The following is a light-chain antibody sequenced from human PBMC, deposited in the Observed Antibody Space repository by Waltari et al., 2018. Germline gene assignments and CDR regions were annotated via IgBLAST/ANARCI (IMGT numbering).Light chain of an antibody. CDR2: GAS. J-gene: IGKJ1*01. CDR3: QHYVRLPAT. V-gene: IGKV3-20*01. CDR1: QSVSRS. Sequence: IVLTQSPGTPSLSPGERATLPCRASQSVSRSLAWYQQKPGQAPKLLIYGASTKATGIPDRCTGSGSGTDFSVTISSLEPEDFAIYFCQHYVRLPATFGQGTKVEIK.